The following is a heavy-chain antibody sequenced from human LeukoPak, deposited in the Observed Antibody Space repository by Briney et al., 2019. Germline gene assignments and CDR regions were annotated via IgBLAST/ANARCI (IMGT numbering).Heavy chain of an antibody. CDR2: ITNDGRST. D-gene: IGHD4/OR15-4a*01. V-gene: IGHV3-64D*06. CDR3: VRDLT. Sequence: RGYLRRSCSPTGSTFRASAIHLVRQAPGKGPQFVSAITNDGRSTYYADSVKGRFTISRDNSENTLYLQMSSLRREDTAVYYCVRDLTWGQGTLVTVSS. CDR1: GSTFRASA. J-gene: IGHJ4*02.